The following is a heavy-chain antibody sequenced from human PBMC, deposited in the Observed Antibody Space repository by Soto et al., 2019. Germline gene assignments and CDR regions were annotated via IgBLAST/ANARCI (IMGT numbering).Heavy chain of an antibody. CDR1: GFTFDDYA. Sequence: EVQLVESGGDLVQPDRSLRLSCAASGFTFDDYAMHWVRQAPGKGLEWVSGISWSSRATDYADSVKGRFSISRDNAKNSLYLQMNSLRPEDTALYFCAKDMDSRSGAYYHYGMDVWGRGTTVTVSS. J-gene: IGHJ6*02. CDR2: ISWSSRAT. V-gene: IGHV3-9*01. CDR3: AKDMDSRSGAYYHYGMDV. D-gene: IGHD2-15*01.